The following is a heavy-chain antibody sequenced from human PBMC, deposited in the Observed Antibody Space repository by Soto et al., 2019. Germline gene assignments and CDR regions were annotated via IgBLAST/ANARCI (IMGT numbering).Heavy chain of an antibody. V-gene: IGHV4-59*01. J-gene: IGHJ5*02. Sequence: PSXTLSLTCTVSGGSISSYYWSWIRQPPVKGLEWIGYIYYSGSTNYNPSLKSRVTISVDTSKNQFSLKLSSVTAADTAVYYCARYPYGNDFRWFDPWGQGTLVTVSS. CDR1: GGSISSYY. CDR3: ARYPYGNDFRWFDP. D-gene: IGHD3-3*01. CDR2: IYYSGST.